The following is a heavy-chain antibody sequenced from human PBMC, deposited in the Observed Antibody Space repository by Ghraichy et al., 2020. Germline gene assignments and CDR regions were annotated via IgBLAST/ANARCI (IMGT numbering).Heavy chain of an antibody. CDR3: ARRTFDV. CDR1: GYSFGDYY. J-gene: IGHJ3*01. V-gene: IGHV1-2*02. CDR2: INPNSGGT. Sequence: ASVKVSCKASGYSFGDYYIHWIRQAPGQGLEWMGWINPNSGGTKYAQKFQGRVTMTSDTSISTAHMELRSLRSDNTAVYYCARRTFDVWGQGTMVTVSS.